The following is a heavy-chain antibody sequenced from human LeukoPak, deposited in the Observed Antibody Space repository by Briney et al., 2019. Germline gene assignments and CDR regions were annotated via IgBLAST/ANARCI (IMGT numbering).Heavy chain of an antibody. V-gene: IGHV4-34*01. CDR3: ARVPTRGVIMTHMDV. J-gene: IGHJ6*03. Sequence: SETLSLTCAVYGGSVSGYYWSWIRQPPGKGLEWIGEINHSGSTNYNPSLKSRVTISVDTSKNQFSLKLSSVTAADTAVYYCARVPTRGVIMTHMDVWGKGTTVTVSS. D-gene: IGHD3-10*01. CDR1: GGSVSGYY. CDR2: INHSGST.